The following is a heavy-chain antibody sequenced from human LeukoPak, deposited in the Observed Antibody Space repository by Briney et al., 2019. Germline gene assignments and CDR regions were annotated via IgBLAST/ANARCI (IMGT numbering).Heavy chain of an antibody. Sequence: GGSLRLSCAASGFTFSSYSMNWVRQAPGKGLEWVSSISSSSSYIYYADSVKGRFTISRDNAKNSLYLQMNSLRAEDTAVYYCARAGGIVAKPRDDYWGQGTLVTVSS. CDR2: ISSSSSYI. J-gene: IGHJ4*02. D-gene: IGHD6-13*01. CDR3: ARAGGIVAKPRDDY. CDR1: GFTFSSYS. V-gene: IGHV3-21*01.